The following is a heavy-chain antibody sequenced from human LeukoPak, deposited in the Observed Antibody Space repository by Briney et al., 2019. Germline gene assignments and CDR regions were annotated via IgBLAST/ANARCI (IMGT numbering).Heavy chain of an antibody. V-gene: IGHV4-34*01. Sequence: SETLSLTCAVYGGSFSGYYWSWIRQPPGKGLECIGEINHSGSTNYNPSLKSRVTISVDTSKNQFSLKLSSVTAADTAVYYCARVFGESSAYYFDYWGQGTLVTVSS. CDR2: INHSGST. J-gene: IGHJ4*02. CDR1: GGSFSGYY. CDR3: ARVFGESSAYYFDY. D-gene: IGHD3-10*02.